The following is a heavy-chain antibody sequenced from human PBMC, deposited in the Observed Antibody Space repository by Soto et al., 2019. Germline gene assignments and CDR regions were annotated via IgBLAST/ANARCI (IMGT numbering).Heavy chain of an antibody. V-gene: IGHV3-53*01. CDR2: IYSGGST. CDR3: ARARSTAAGLFDY. D-gene: IGHD6-13*01. J-gene: IGHJ4*01. Sequence: PGGSLRLSCAASGFTVCSNYMTWVRQAPGKGLEWVSAIYSGGSTYYADSVKGRFTISRDNSKNTLYLQMNSLRAEDTAVYYCARARSTAAGLFDYWGLGTLVTVSS. CDR1: GFTVCSNY.